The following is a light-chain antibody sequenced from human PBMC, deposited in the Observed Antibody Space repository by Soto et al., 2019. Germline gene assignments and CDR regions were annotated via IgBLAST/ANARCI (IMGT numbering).Light chain of an antibody. CDR1: QSISSSY. V-gene: IGKV3-20*01. Sequence: EIVLTQSPGTLSLSPGERATLSCRASQSISSSYFAWYQQKPGQAPRLLIHDASSRATGIPDRFSGSGSGMDFTLTITRLEPEDYAVYYCQQYGSSPLTFGGGTKVEIK. CDR3: QQYGSSPLT. CDR2: DAS. J-gene: IGKJ4*01.